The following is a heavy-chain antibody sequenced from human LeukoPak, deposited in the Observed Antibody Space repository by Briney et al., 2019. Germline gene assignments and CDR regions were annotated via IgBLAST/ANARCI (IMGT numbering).Heavy chain of an antibody. CDR1: GGSFSGYY. V-gene: IGHV4-34*01. CDR3: ARAPPLPVNYYYYYMDV. Sequence: TSETLSLTCAVYGGSFSGYYWSWIRQPPGKGLEWIGEIKHSGSTNYNPSLKSRVTISVDTSKNQFSLKLSSVTAADTAVYYCARAPPLPVNYYYYYMDVWGKGTTVTVSS. J-gene: IGHJ6*03. CDR2: IKHSGST.